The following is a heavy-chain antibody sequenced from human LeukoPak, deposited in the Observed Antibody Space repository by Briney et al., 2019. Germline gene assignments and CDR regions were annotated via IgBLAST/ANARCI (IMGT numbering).Heavy chain of an antibody. D-gene: IGHD4-17*01. J-gene: IGHJ5*02. V-gene: IGHV3-33*01. CDR3: ARATVTRWFDP. CDR2: IWYDGTNK. CDR1: GFAFSSFG. Sequence: PGGSLRLSCAASGFAFSSFGMHWVRQAPGKGLEWVAVIWYDGTNKYYADSVKGRFTISRDNSKNTLYLQMNSLRAEDTAVYYCARATVTRWFDPGGQGTLVTVSS.